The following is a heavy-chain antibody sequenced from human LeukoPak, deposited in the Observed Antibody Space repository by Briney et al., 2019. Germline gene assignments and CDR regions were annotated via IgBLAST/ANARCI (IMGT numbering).Heavy chain of an antibody. CDR3: ARDYHIGYSNYNHY. D-gene: IGHD4-11*01. CDR1: GYTFTSYG. Sequence: ASVKVSCKASGYTFTSYGISWVRQAPGQGLEWMGWISAYNGNTNYAQKLQGRVTMTTDTSTSTAYMELRSLRSDDTAVYYCARDYHIGYSNYNHYWGQGTLVTVSS. V-gene: IGHV1-18*01. CDR2: ISAYNGNT. J-gene: IGHJ4*02.